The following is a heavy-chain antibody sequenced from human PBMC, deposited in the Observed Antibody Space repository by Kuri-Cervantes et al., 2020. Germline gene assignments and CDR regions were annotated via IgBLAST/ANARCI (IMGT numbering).Heavy chain of an antibody. Sequence: GESLKISCEASGFTFSSYGMHWVRQAPGKGLEWVAVIWYDGSNKYYADSVKGRFTISRDNSKNSLYLQMNSLRDEDTAVYYCAREGYCSGGSCYSFLPYYYYYGMDVWGQGTTVTVSS. D-gene: IGHD2-15*01. CDR1: GFTFSSYG. CDR3: AREGYCSGGSCYSFLPYYYYYGMDV. J-gene: IGHJ6*02. V-gene: IGHV3-33*01. CDR2: IWYDGSNK.